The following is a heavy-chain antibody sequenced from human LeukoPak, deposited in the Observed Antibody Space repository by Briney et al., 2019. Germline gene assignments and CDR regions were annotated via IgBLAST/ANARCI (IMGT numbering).Heavy chain of an antibody. D-gene: IGHD6-19*01. CDR3: ARGSFYSGWYVDY. CDR2: IYYSGST. Sequence: SETLSLTCTVSGGSILSYYWSWIRQPPGKGLEWIGYIYYSGSTNYNPSLKSRVTISVDTSKNQFSLKLSSVTAADTAVYYCARGSFYSGWYVDYWGQGTLVTVSS. CDR1: GGSILSYY. J-gene: IGHJ4*02. V-gene: IGHV4-59*01.